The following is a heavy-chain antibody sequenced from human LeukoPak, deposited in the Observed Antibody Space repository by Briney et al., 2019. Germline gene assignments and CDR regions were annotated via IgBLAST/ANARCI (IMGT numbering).Heavy chain of an antibody. CDR2: IRSKANSYAT. D-gene: IGHD5-18*01. Sequence: GGSLRLSCAASGFTFSGSAMHWVRQASGKGLEWVGRIRSKANSYATAYAASVKGRFTISRDDSKNTAYLQMNSLRAEDTAVYYCARGLVDTAMDYYYGMDVWGQGTTVTVSS. CDR1: GFTFSGSA. CDR3: ARGLVDTAMDYYYGMDV. J-gene: IGHJ6*02. V-gene: IGHV3-73*01.